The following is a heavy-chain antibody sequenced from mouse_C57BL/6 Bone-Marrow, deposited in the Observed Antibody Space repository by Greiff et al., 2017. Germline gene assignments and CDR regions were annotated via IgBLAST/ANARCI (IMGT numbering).Heavy chain of an antibody. D-gene: IGHD2-4*01. CDR1: GYTFTSYW. CDR3: ARIYYDYEDYYAMDY. V-gene: IGHV1-69*01. Sequence: QVQLQQPGAELVMPGASVKLSCKASGYTFTSYWMHWVKQRPGQGLEWIGEIDPSDSYTNYNQKFKGKSTLTVDQSSSTAYMQLSSLTSEDSAVYYCARIYYDYEDYYAMDYWGQGTSVTVSS. J-gene: IGHJ4*01. CDR2: IDPSDSYT.